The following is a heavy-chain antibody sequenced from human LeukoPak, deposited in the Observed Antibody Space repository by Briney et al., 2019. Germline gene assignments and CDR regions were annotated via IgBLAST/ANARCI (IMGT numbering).Heavy chain of an antibody. Sequence: ASVKVSFKASGYTFTGYYMHWVRQAPGQGLEWMGWINPNSGGTNYAQKFQGRVTMTRDTSISTAYMELSRLRSDDTAVYYCARDRRGTGNSFDYWGQGTLVTVSS. J-gene: IGHJ4*02. CDR1: GYTFTGYY. V-gene: IGHV1-2*02. CDR2: INPNSGGT. D-gene: IGHD2-8*02. CDR3: ARDRRGTGNSFDY.